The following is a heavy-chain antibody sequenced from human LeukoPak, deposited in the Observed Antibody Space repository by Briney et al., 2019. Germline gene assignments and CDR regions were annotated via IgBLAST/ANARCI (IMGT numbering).Heavy chain of an antibody. CDR1: GYTFTSYG. D-gene: IGHD2-2*01. Sequence: GASVKVSCKASGYTFTSYGISWVRQAPGQGLEWMGWINTNTGNPTYAQGFTGRFVFSLDTSVSTAYLQISSLKAEDTAVYYCARDRLKQDIVVVPAAFAFDIWGQGTMVTVSS. V-gene: IGHV7-4-1*02. CDR3: ARDRLKQDIVVVPAAFAFDI. CDR2: INTNTGNP. J-gene: IGHJ3*02.